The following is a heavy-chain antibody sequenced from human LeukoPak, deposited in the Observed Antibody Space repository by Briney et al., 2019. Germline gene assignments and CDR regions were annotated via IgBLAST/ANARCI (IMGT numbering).Heavy chain of an antibody. V-gene: IGHV3-30*02. D-gene: IGHD3-10*01. J-gene: IGHJ4*02. CDR2: VHYGGSNK. CDR1: GFTFSSYG. CDR3: AKDSKRWKTYYYASGSYYFGH. Sequence: PGGSLRLSCAASGFTFSSYGMHWVRQAPGKGLEWVAFVHYGGSNKYYADSVKGRFTMSRDNSKNTLYLQMNSLRAEDTAVYYCAKDSKRWKTYYYASGSYYFGHWGQGTLVTVSS.